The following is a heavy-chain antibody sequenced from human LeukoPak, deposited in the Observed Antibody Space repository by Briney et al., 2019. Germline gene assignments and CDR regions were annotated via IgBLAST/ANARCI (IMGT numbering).Heavy chain of an antibody. D-gene: IGHD3-22*01. J-gene: IGHJ4*02. CDR1: GFTFSSYA. CDR2: ISGSGGST. Sequence: GGPLRLSCAASGFTFSSYAMSWVRQAPGKGLEWVSAISGSGGSTYYADSVKGRFTISRDNSKNTLYLQMNSLRAEDTAVYYCAKEGITMIVVVIAYYFDYWGQGTLVTVSS. CDR3: AKEGITMIVVVIAYYFDY. V-gene: IGHV3-23*01.